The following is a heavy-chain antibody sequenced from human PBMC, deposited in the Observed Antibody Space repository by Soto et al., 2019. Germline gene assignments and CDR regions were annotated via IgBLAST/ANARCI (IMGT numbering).Heavy chain of an antibody. J-gene: IGHJ4*02. Sequence: SVKVSCKASGGTFSSYAISWVRQAPGQGLEWMGGIIPIFGTANYAQKFQGRVTITADESTSTAYMELNSLRAEDTAVYYCAKDVEAVAGNFDYWGQGTLVTVSS. V-gene: IGHV1-69*13. CDR1: GGTFSSYA. D-gene: IGHD6-19*01. CDR2: IIPIFGTA. CDR3: AKDVEAVAGNFDY.